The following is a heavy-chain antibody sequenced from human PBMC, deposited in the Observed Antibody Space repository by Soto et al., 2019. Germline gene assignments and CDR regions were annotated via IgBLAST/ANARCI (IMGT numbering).Heavy chain of an antibody. CDR3: ARRIYGDWYFDL. J-gene: IGHJ2*01. CDR1: GDSTSNSNW. CDR2: VHNSGST. Sequence: QVQLQESGPGLVKPSGTLSLTCAVSGDSTSNSNWWSWVRQPPGKGLEWIGEVHNSGSTNYKSSLKSRVPLSIDTSQKQFSLKLSSVTAADKAVYYCARRIYGDWYFDLWGRGTLVTVTS. V-gene: IGHV4-4*02. D-gene: IGHD3-16*01.